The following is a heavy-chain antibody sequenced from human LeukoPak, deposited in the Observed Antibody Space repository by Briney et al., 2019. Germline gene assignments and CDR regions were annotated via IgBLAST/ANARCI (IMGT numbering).Heavy chain of an antibody. Sequence: SETLSLTGTVSGGSISSYYWSWIRQPPGKGLEWIGYIYYSGSTNYNPSLKSRVTISVDTSKTQFSLKLSSVTAADTAVYYCARVLFSGVRGVYWYFDLWGRGTLVTVSS. D-gene: IGHD3-10*01. CDR3: ARVLFSGVRGVYWYFDL. J-gene: IGHJ2*01. CDR2: IYYSGST. V-gene: IGHV4-59*01. CDR1: GGSISSYY.